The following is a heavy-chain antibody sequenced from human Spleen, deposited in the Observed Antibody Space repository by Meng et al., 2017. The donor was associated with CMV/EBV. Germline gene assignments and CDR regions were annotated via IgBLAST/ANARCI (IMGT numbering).Heavy chain of an antibody. Sequence: LKISRVLAGFSVTGHYMTWVRQATGKGLDWVSLIYRGDMTYYADSVRGRFTSARDSSKNTLYLQLSGLRVEDSAIYYCARDIGTQQSKDAFDVWGQGTMVTVSS. D-gene: IGHD1/OR15-1a*01. J-gene: IGHJ3*01. CDR2: IYRGDMT. CDR1: GFSVTGHY. V-gene: IGHV3-53*01. CDR3: ARDIGTQQSKDAFDV.